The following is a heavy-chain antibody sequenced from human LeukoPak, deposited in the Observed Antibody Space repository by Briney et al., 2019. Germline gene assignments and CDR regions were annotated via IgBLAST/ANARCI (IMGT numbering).Heavy chain of an antibody. D-gene: IGHD5-12*01. V-gene: IGHV3-21*01. CDR1: GFTFSSYS. CDR2: ISSSSSYI. J-gene: IGHJ4*02. Sequence: TSGGSLRLSCAASGFTFSSYSMNWVRQAPGKGLEWVSSISSSSSYIYYADSVKGRFTISRDNAKNSLYLQINSLRAEDTAVYYCARVRGGYLIDYWGQGTLVTVSS. CDR3: ARVRGGYLIDY.